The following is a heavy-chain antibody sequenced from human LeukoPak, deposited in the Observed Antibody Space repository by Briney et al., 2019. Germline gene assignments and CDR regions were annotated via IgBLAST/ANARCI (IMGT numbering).Heavy chain of an antibody. Sequence: GGSLRLSCAASGFTFSSYSMNWVRQAPGKGLEWVSSISSSSSYIYYADSVKGRFTISRDNAKNSLYLQMNSLRAEDTAVYYCARARTSLNWFDPWGQGTLVTVSS. CDR3: ARARTSLNWFDP. D-gene: IGHD2-2*01. J-gene: IGHJ5*02. CDR2: ISSSSSYI. CDR1: GFTFSSYS. V-gene: IGHV3-21*01.